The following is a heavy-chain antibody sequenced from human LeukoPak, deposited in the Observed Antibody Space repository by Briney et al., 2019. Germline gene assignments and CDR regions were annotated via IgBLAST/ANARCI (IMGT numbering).Heavy chain of an antibody. D-gene: IGHD3-22*01. Sequence: GASVTVSYKASVYTFNGYYRHWVRQAPGQGLEWLGWINPNSVGRNYAQKFQGRVTMTRDTSISTAYMELSRLRSDDTAVYYCARTPYYYDSSGYPFDYWGQGTLVTVSS. J-gene: IGHJ4*02. CDR1: VYTFNGYY. CDR3: ARTPYYYDSSGYPFDY. CDR2: INPNSVGR. V-gene: IGHV1-2*02.